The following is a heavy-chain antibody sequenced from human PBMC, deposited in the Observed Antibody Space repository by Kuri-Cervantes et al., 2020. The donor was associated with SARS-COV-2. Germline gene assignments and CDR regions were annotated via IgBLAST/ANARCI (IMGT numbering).Heavy chain of an antibody. V-gene: IGHV4-34*01. CDR1: GGSFSGYY. J-gene: IGHJ4*02. D-gene: IGHD2-2*01. CDR3: ARSIVVVPAPFDY. CDR2: INHSGST. Sequence: SQTLSLTCAVYGGSFSGYYWSWIRQPPGKGLEWIGEINHSGSTNYNPSLKSRVTISVDTSKNQFSLKLSSVTAADTAVYYCARSIVVVPAPFDYWGQGTLVTVSP.